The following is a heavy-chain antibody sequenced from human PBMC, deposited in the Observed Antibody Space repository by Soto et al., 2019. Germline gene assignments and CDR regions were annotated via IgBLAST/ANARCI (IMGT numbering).Heavy chain of an antibody. CDR3: AKPDILTGYRYRAFGY. CDR2: ISGSGGST. V-gene: IGHV3-23*01. Sequence: PGGSLRLSCAASGFTFSSYAMSWVRQAPVKGLEWVSAISGSGGSTYYADSVKGRFTISRDNSKNTLYLQMNSLRAEDTAVYYCAKPDILTGYRYRAFGYWGQGTLVTVSS. J-gene: IGHJ4*02. D-gene: IGHD3-9*01. CDR1: GFTFSSYA.